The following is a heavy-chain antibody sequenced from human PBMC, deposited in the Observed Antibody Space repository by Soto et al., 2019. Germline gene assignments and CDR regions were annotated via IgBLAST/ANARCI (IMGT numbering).Heavy chain of an antibody. D-gene: IGHD4-17*01. J-gene: IGHJ3*02. Sequence: EVQLVESGGGLVQPGGSLRLSCAASGFTFSSYEMNWVRQAPGKGLEWVSYISSSGSTIYYADSVKGRFTISRDNAKNSLYLQMNSLRAEDTAVYYCARDSPTVTTVAFDIWGQGTMVTVSS. CDR3: ARDSPTVTTVAFDI. CDR2: ISSSGSTI. CDR1: GFTFSSYE. V-gene: IGHV3-48*03.